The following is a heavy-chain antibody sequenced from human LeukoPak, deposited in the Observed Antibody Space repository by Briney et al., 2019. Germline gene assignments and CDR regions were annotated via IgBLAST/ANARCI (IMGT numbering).Heavy chain of an antibody. CDR1: GSTFSSYG. J-gene: IGHJ4*02. CDR3: ARANDYGSGSYNY. Sequence: GGSLRLSCAASGSTFSSYGTHSVCPAPGKGLECVAVIWYDGSNKYYADSVKVRFTISRDNSKNTLYLQMNSLRAEDTAVYYCARANDYGSGSYNYWGQGTLVTVSS. D-gene: IGHD3-10*01. CDR2: IWYDGSNK. V-gene: IGHV3-33*01.